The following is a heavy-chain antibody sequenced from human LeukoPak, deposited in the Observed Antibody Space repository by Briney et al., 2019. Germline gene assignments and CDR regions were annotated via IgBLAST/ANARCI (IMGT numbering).Heavy chain of an antibody. CDR3: AKDIAARRGPDY. J-gene: IGHJ4*02. CDR1: GFTFSNYG. D-gene: IGHD6-6*01. V-gene: IGHV3-23*01. Sequence: GGSLRLSCAASGFTFSNYGMSWVRQAPGKGLEWVSGISGSGGSTYYADSMKGRFTISRDNSKNTLYLQMNSLRAEDTAVYYCAKDIAARRGPDYWGQGTLVTVSS. CDR2: ISGSGGST.